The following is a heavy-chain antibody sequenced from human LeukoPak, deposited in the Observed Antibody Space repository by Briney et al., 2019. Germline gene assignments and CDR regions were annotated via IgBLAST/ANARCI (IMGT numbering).Heavy chain of an antibody. Sequence: ASVKVSCKASGGTFSSYAISWVRQAPGQGLEWMGRIIPIFGIANYAQKFQGRVTITADKSTSTAYMELSSLRSEDTAVYYCARDRYDSSGYYYEFDYWGQGTLVTASS. J-gene: IGHJ4*02. CDR2: IIPIFGIA. CDR3: ARDRYDSSGYYYEFDY. D-gene: IGHD3-22*01. CDR1: GGTFSSYA. V-gene: IGHV1-69*04.